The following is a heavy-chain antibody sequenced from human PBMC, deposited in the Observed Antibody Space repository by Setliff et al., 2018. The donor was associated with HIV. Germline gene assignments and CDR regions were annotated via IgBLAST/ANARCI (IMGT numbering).Heavy chain of an antibody. V-gene: IGHV3-30-3*01. Sequence: GGSLRLSCVASGFTFSSYALHWVRQAPGKGLEWVAVISYDGSNKYYADSVKGRFIISRDNSKNTAYLQMNSLRVEDTAVYYCARDHWVAGLDYWGQGTLVTVSS. CDR2: ISYDGSNK. D-gene: IGHD6-19*01. J-gene: IGHJ4*02. CDR3: ARDHWVAGLDY. CDR1: GFTFSSYA.